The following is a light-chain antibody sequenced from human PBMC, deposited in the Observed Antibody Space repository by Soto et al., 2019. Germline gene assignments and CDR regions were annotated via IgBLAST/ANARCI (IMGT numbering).Light chain of an antibody. Sequence: EMVMTQSPATLSVSPGDGATLSCRASQSVGSNSAWFQQKPGQAPRLLIYGAYNRAAGIPARFSGSGSGTEFTLTSSSLQSEAFAVYYCQQYYNWPRSVGQGTKLEIK. J-gene: IGKJ2*01. CDR2: GAY. CDR1: QSVGSN. CDR3: QQYYNWPRS. V-gene: IGKV3-15*01.